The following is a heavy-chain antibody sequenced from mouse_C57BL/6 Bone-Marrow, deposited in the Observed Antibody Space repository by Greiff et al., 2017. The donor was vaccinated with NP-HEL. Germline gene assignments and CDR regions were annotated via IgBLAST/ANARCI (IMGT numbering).Heavy chain of an antibody. D-gene: IGHD1-1*01. CDR3: ARSSGSSSWFAY. CDR1: GYSFTGYY. CDR2: INPSTGGT. V-gene: IGHV1-42*01. J-gene: IGHJ3*01. Sequence: EVQLQQSGPELVKPGASVKISCKASGYSFTGYYMNWVKQSPEKSLEWIGEINPSTGGTTYNQKFKAKATLTVDKSSSTAYMQLKSLTSEDSAVYYCARSSGSSSWFAYWGQGTLVTVSA.